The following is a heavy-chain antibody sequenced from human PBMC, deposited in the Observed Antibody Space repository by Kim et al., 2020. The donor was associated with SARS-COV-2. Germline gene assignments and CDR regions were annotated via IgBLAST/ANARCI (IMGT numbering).Heavy chain of an antibody. D-gene: IGHD1-26*01. J-gene: IGHJ6*02. Sequence: GGSLRLSCAASGFTFSSYSMNWVRQAPGKGLEWVSSISSSSSYIYYADSVKGRFTISRDNAKNSLYLQMNSLRAEDTAVYYCARGGSYSAGPYYGMDVWGQGTTVTVSS. V-gene: IGHV3-21*01. CDR3: ARGGSYSAGPYYGMDV. CDR2: ISSSSSYI. CDR1: GFTFSSYS.